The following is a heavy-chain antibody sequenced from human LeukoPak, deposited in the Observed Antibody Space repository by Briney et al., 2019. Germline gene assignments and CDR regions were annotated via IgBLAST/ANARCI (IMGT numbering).Heavy chain of an antibody. CDR1: GGSFSGYY. J-gene: IGHJ3*02. V-gene: IGHV4-34*01. CDR3: ARVWFGEGYAFDI. D-gene: IGHD3-10*01. CDR2: INHSGST. Sequence: SETLSLTCAVYGGSFSGYYWSWIRQPPGKGLEWIGEINHSGSTNYNPSLKSRVTISVDTSKNQFSLKLSSVTAADTAVYYRARVWFGEGYAFDIWGQGTMVTVSS.